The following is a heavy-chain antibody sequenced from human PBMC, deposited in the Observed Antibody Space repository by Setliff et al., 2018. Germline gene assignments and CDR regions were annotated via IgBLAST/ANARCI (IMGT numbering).Heavy chain of an antibody. J-gene: IGHJ6*02. CDR3: AKEPAVSLTEAVRRSYYDYALDV. CDR1: GYMFRRYG. CDR2: ISGHNGKT. D-gene: IGHD3-10*01. V-gene: IGHV1-18*01. Sequence: KVSCKASGYMFRRYGISWVRLAPGQGLEWMGWISGHNGKTMYAQKFQDRVVMTTDTDTGTAYMELRSLRFDDSAIYYCAKEPAVSLTEAVRRSYYDYALDVWGQGTTVTVSS.